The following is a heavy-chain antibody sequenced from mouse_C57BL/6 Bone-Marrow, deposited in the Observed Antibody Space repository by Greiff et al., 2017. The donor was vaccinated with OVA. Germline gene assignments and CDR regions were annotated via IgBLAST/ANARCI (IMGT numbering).Heavy chain of an antibody. D-gene: IGHD2-4*01. CDR3: ARRFYDYDPYYFDY. CDR2: IDPSDSYT. V-gene: IGHV1-50*01. CDR1: GYTFTSYW. Sequence: QVQLQQPGAELVKPGASVKLSCKASGYTFTSYWMQWVKQRPGQGLEWIGEIDPSDSYTNYNQKFKGKATLTVDTSSSTAYMQLSSLTSDDSAVYYCARRFYDYDPYYFDYWGQGTTLTVSS. J-gene: IGHJ2*01.